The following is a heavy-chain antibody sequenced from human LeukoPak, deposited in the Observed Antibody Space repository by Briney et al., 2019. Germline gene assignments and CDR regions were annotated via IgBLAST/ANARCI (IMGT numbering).Heavy chain of an antibody. CDR1: GGSFSGYY. D-gene: IGHD6-19*01. V-gene: IGHV4-34*01. CDR3: ARGGRIAGAP. J-gene: IGHJ5*02. Sequence: SETLSLTCAVYGGSFSGYYWSWIRQPPGKGLEWIGEINHSGSTNYNPSLKSRVTMSVDTSKNQFSLKLSSVTAADTAVYYCARGGRIAGAPWAQGTLVTVSS. CDR2: INHSGST.